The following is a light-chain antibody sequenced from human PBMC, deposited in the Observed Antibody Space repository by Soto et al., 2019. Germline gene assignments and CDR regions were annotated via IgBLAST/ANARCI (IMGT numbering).Light chain of an antibody. CDR3: SSFTTSTTVV. J-gene: IGLJ2*01. Sequence: QSALTQPASVSASPGQSITISCTGTSSDVGGYNFVSWYQQRPGQAPKVMISDVSDRPSGVSNRFSGSKSGNTASLTISGLQAEDEGYYYCSSFTTSTTVVFGGGTQLTVL. CDR2: DVS. V-gene: IGLV2-14*01. CDR1: SSDVGGYNF.